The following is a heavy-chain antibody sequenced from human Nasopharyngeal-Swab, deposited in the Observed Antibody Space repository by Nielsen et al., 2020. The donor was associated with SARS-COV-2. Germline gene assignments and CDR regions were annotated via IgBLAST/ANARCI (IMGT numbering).Heavy chain of an antibody. CDR2: IYYSGSS. D-gene: IGHD2-21*02. CDR1: GDSIRSYF. J-gene: IGHJ4*02. V-gene: IGHV4-59*08. Sequence: SETLSLTCTVSGDSIRSYFWSWIRQPPGKGLEWIGYIYYSGSSNYNPSLKSRVTISVDMSKNQFSLKLSSVTAADTAVYYCARNGVGDHDPFFDYWGQGILVTVSS. CDR3: ARNGVGDHDPFFDY.